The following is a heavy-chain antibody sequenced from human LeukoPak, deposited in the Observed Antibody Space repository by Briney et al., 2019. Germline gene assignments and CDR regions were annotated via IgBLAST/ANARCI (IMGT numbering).Heavy chain of an antibody. J-gene: IGHJ2*01. V-gene: IGHV1-69*13. CDR3: ARHRDGDSSYWYFDL. Sequence: ASVKVSCKASGGSFSRYAISWVRQAPGQGLEWMGGIIPIFGTANYAQKFQGRVTITADESTSTAYMELSSLRSEDTAVYYCARHRDGDSSYWYFDLWGRGTLVTVSS. CDR2: IIPIFGTA. CDR1: GGSFSRYA. D-gene: IGHD4-17*01.